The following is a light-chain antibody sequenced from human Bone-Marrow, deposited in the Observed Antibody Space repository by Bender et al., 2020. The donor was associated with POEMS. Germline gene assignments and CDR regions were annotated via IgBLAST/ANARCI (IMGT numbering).Light chain of an antibody. V-gene: IGLV2-14*03. Sequence: QSALTQPASVSGSPGQSITISCTGTSSDVGVSNFVSWYQHHPGKAPKLMIYDVSNRPSGVSDRFSGSKSGNTASLTISGLQTEDEADYYCSSYTSSTVVFGGGTKLTVL. CDR1: SSDVGVSNF. CDR3: SSYTSSTVV. J-gene: IGLJ3*02. CDR2: DVS.